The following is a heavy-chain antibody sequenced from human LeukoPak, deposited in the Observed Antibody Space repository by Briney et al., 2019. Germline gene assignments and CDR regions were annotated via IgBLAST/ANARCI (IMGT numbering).Heavy chain of an antibody. CDR3: AKDGGIAVAGTFDY. Sequence: GRSLRLSCAASGFTFSSYGMHWVRQAPGKGLEGVAVISYDGSNKYYADSVKGRFTISRDNSKNTLYLQMNRLRAEDTAVYYCAKDGGIAVAGTFDYWGQGTLVTVSS. D-gene: IGHD6-19*01. V-gene: IGHV3-30*18. J-gene: IGHJ4*02. CDR1: GFTFSSYG. CDR2: ISYDGSNK.